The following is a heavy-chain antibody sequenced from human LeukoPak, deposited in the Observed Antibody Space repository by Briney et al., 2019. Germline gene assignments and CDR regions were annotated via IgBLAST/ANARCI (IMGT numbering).Heavy chain of an antibody. CDR3: ARLRAWGAFDI. CDR2: IYSGGST. Sequence: GGSLRLSCAASGFTVSSNYMSWVRQAPGKGLEWVSVIYSGGSTYYADSVKGRFTISRDNSKNTLYLQMNGLRAEDTAVYYCARLRAWGAFDIWGQGTMVTVSS. V-gene: IGHV3-66*02. CDR1: GFTVSSNY. J-gene: IGHJ3*02. D-gene: IGHD4-17*01.